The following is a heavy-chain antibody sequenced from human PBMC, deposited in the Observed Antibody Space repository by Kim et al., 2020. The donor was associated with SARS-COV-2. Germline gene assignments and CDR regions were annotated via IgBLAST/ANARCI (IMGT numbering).Heavy chain of an antibody. CDR3: VRNYREKSGYRHFDL. J-gene: IGHJ4*02. CDR2: IRQDGSET. V-gene: IGHV3-7*05. D-gene: IGHD3-22*01. Sequence: GGSLRLSCAASEFIISGYWVTWVRQAPGRGLEWVANIRQDGSETHYVDSVKGRFTISRDNSKNSLYLQMDSLRVEDTAVYYCVRNYREKSGYRHFDLWGQGTRVTVSS. CDR1: EFIISGYW.